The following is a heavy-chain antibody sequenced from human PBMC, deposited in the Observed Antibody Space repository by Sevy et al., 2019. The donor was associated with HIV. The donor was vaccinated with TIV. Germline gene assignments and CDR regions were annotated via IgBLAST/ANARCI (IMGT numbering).Heavy chain of an antibody. Sequence: SETLSLTCTVSGGSISSGGYYWSWIRQHPGKGLEWIGYIYYSGSTYYNPSLKSRVTISVDTSKNQFSLKLSSVTAADTAVYYCAREEGLLWFGEFVSFNAFDIWGQRTMVTVSS. CDR3: AREEGLLWFGEFVSFNAFDI. J-gene: IGHJ3*02. CDR2: IYYSGST. CDR1: GGSISSGGYY. V-gene: IGHV4-31*03. D-gene: IGHD3-10*01.